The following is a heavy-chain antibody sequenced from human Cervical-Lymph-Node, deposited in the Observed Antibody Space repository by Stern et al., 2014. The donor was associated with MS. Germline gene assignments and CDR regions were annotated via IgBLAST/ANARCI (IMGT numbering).Heavy chain of an antibody. Sequence: QMQLVQSGAEVKKPGSSVKISCKASGCTFNVYAMNWLRQAPGQGLEWMGGIIPNLGTANYAQKIQGRVTITADESTRTTSMQLSSLKINDTTVYYCSRDGRHAYTYALDVWGQGATVTVSS. J-gene: IGHJ6*02. D-gene: IGHD2-2*02. CDR1: GCTFNVYA. CDR2: IIPNLGTA. CDR3: SRDGRHAYTYALDV. V-gene: IGHV1-69*01.